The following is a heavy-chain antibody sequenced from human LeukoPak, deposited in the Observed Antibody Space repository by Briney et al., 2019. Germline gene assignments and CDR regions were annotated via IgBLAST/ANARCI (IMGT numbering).Heavy chain of an antibody. D-gene: IGHD3-22*01. J-gene: IGHJ4*02. Sequence: GESLKISCKGSGYSFTSYWIGWVRQMPGKGLEWMGIIYPGYSVTRYSPSFQGQVTISADKSISTAYLQWSSLKASDTAMYYCARSYYDSSGYYPGGYWGQGTLVTVSS. V-gene: IGHV5-51*01. CDR3: ARSYYDSSGYYPGGY. CDR1: GYSFTSYW. CDR2: IYPGYSVT.